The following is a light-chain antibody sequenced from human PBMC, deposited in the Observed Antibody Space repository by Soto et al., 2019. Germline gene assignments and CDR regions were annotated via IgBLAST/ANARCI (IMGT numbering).Light chain of an antibody. CDR1: QSVSGY. Sequence: EIVMTQSPGTVSVFPGETVTLSCRASQSVSGYLDWFQQKPGQAPRLVLLRIFTRAIGVPARFSGSGSETEFTLTISGLQSEDSGVYYCLQHYAWPWTFGQGTKVEIK. J-gene: IGKJ1*01. V-gene: IGKV3-15*01. CDR3: LQHYAWPWT. CDR2: RIF.